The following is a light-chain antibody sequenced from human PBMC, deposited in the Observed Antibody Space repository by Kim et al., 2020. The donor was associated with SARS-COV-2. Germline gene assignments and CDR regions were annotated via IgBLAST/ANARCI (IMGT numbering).Light chain of an antibody. CDR3: AAWDDSLSGKV. V-gene: IGLV1-47*01. J-gene: IGLJ3*02. Sequence: GQRVTFSCSGSGFNTGSNYVHWYQQLPGTAPTLLIYRDNQRPSGVPDRFSGSKSGTSVSLAISGLRSEDEGDYYCAAWDDSLSGKVFGGGTQLTVL. CDR2: RDN. CDR1: GFNTGSNY.